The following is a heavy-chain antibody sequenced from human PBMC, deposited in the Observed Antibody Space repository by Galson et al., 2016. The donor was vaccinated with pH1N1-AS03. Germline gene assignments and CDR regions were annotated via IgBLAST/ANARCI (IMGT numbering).Heavy chain of an antibody. CDR3: ARMHDLLTGFDF. Sequence: SLTCTISGGSIENYYWTWIRQSPEKGLEWIGYIYFSGSKYNPSLKSRLTMSIDTSKNQFSLRLTSLTAADTAVYYCARMHDLLTGFDFWGRGMLVTVSS. V-gene: IGHV4-59*08. J-gene: IGHJ4*02. CDR2: IYFSGS. D-gene: IGHD3-9*01. CDR1: GGSIENYY.